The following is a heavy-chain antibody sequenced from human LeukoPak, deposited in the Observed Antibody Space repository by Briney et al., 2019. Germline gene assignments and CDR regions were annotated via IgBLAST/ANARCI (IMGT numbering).Heavy chain of an antibody. CDR1: GGTFSNYA. CDR2: IIPIFGTA. V-gene: IGHV1-69*13. CDR3: ARGPDYYDSSGYDYCYMDV. D-gene: IGHD3-22*01. J-gene: IGHJ6*03. Sequence: SVKVSCKASGGTFSNYAISWVRQAPGQGLEWMGGIIPIFGTANYAQKFQGRVTITADESTSAAYMELSSLRSEDTAVYYCARGPDYYDSSGYDYCYMDVWGKGTTVTVSS.